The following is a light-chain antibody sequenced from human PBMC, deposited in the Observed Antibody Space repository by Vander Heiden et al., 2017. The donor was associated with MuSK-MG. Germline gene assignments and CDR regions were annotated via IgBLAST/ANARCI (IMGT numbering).Light chain of an antibody. CDR2: RGN. J-gene: IGLJ2*01. V-gene: IGLV3-9*01. Sequence: SYELTQPLSVSVALGQTARITCGGNNIGNKNVHWYQQKPGQAPVLVIYRGNNRPAGIPEGFSGSNSGNTATRTISSAQAGDEADYYCQVWDSSTVVFGGGTKLTVL. CDR1: NIGNKN. CDR3: QVWDSSTVV.